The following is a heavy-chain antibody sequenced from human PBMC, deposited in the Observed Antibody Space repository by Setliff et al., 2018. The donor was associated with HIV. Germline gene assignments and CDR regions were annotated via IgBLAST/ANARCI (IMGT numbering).Heavy chain of an antibody. V-gene: IGHV3-43D*04. CDR3: AKSTGSVLGTYYFDN. CDR1: GFTFDDYA. D-gene: IGHD3-10*01. CDR2: INWAGSRT. J-gene: IGHJ4*02. Sequence: GSLRLSCAASGFTFDDYAMYWVRQAPGKGLEWVSLINWAGSRTFYAESVRGRFTTSRDNSKNFLYLEMNSLRDDDTALYFCAKSTGSVLGTYYFDNWGQGTLVTVS.